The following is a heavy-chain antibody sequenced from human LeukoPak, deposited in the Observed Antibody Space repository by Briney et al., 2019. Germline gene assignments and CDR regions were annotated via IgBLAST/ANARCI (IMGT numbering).Heavy chain of an antibody. Sequence: GGSLRLSCAASGLTFSRYSMNWVRQAPGKGLEWISYISGGSSTIYYADSVKGRFTISRDNAKNSLYLQMNSLRAEDTAVYYCARDLGYSGYVRFDYWGQGTLVTVSS. CDR1: GLTFSRYS. D-gene: IGHD5-12*01. CDR2: ISGGSSTI. J-gene: IGHJ4*02. V-gene: IGHV3-48*04. CDR3: ARDLGYSGYVRFDY.